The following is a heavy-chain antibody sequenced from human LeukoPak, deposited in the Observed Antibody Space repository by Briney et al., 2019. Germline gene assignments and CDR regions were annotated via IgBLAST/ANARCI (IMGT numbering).Heavy chain of an antibody. CDR3: ASRSRTGTFDY. V-gene: IGHV4-59*01. CDR1: GGSIGSYY. CDR2: IYYSGST. D-gene: IGHD2-2*01. J-gene: IGHJ4*02. Sequence: PSETLSLTCTVSGGSIGSYYWSWIRQPPGKGLEWIGYIYYSGSTNYNPSLKSRVTISVDTSKNRFSLKLSSVTAADTAVYYCASRSRTGTFDYWGQGTLVTVSS.